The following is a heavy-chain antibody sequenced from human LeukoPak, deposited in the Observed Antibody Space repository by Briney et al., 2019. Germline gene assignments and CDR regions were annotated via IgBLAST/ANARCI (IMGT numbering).Heavy chain of an antibody. CDR1: GFTFSSYW. J-gene: IGHJ4*02. D-gene: IGHD6-19*01. CDR3: ARDPSSGWYGITFDY. Sequence: GGSLRLSCAASGFTFSSYWMSWVRQAPGKGLEWEANIKQDGSEKYYVDSVKGRFTISRDNAKNSLYLQMNSLRAEDTAVYYCARDPSSGWYGITFDYWGQGTLVTVSS. CDR2: IKQDGSEK. V-gene: IGHV3-7*01.